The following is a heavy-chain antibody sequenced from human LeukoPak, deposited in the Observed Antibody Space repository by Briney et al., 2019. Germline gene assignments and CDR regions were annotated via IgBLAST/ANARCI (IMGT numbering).Heavy chain of an antibody. CDR2: IYTSGST. D-gene: IGHD6-19*01. Sequence: SQTLSLTCTVSGGSISSGSYYWSWIRQPAGKGLEWIGRIYTSGSTIYNPSLKSRVTISVDTSKNQFSLKLSSVTAADTAVYYYARAGNAVAGTVFDYWGQGTLVTVSS. V-gene: IGHV4-61*02. J-gene: IGHJ4*02. CDR3: ARAGNAVAGTVFDY. CDR1: GGSISSGSYY.